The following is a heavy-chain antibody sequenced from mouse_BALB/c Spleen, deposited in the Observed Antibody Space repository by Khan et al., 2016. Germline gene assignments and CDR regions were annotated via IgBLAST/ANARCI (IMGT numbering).Heavy chain of an antibody. CDR3: ARSGFAY. Sequence: EVQLQESGPGLVKPSQSLSLTCTVTGYSITSDYAWNRIRQFPGNKLEWMGYISYSGSTSYNPSLKSRISITRDTSKNQFFLQLNSVTTEDTATYYCARSGFAYWGQGTLVTVSA. V-gene: IGHV3-2*02. J-gene: IGHJ3*01. CDR2: ISYSGST. CDR1: GYSITSDYA.